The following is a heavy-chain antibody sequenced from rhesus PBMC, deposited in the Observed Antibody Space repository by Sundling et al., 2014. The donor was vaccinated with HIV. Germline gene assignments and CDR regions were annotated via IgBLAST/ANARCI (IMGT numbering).Heavy chain of an antibody. CDR2: VSGNTGNT. CDR3: AREDVWVYGLDS. CDR1: GVSITSSW. Sequence: QVQLQASGPGLGEAFGDPCPLTCAVSGVSITSSWWSWIRQSPGKGLEWIGRVSGNTGNTDYNPSLQSRVTLSRDLSKSQFSLNLRSLTAADTAVYFCAREDVWVYGLDSWGQGVVVTVSS. J-gene: IGHJ6*01. V-gene: IGHV4-173*01. D-gene: IGHD3-3*01.